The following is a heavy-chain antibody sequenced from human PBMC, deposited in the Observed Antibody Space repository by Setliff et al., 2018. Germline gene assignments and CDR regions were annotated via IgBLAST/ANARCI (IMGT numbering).Heavy chain of an antibody. CDR2: ISGGSSYI. Sequence: GGSLRLSCVASGFTLQEYTMHWVRQAPRKGLEWVSCISGGSSYIHYEDSMKGRFTISRDDAMNSVYLQINSLRAEDTAVYYCARDHGTVPGVDYMDVWGKGTTVTVSS. D-gene: IGHD1-1*01. CDR1: GFTLQEYT. J-gene: IGHJ6*03. V-gene: IGHV3-21*01. CDR3: ARDHGTVPGVDYMDV.